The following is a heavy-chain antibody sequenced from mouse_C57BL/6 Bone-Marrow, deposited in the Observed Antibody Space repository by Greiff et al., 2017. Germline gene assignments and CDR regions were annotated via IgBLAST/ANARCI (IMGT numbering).Heavy chain of an antibody. J-gene: IGHJ3*01. D-gene: IGHD1-1*01. CDR3: ARRGLYYGSGYSAWFAY. Sequence: QVQLKESGPGILQPSQTLSLTCSFSGFSLSTFGMGVGWIRQPSGKGLEWLAHIWWDDDKYYNPALKSRLTISKDTSKNQVFLKIANVDTADTATYYCARRGLYYGSGYSAWFAYGGQGTLVTVSA. CDR1: GFSLSTFGMG. V-gene: IGHV8-8*01. CDR2: IWWDDDK.